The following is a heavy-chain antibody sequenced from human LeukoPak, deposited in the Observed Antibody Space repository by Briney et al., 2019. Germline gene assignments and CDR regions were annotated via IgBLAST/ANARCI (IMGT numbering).Heavy chain of an antibody. CDR1: GFTFSNAW. CDR3: ARAPYYDFWSGYWTAGVDY. V-gene: IGHV3-15*01. CDR2: IKSKTDGGTT. J-gene: IGHJ4*02. Sequence: PGGSLRLSCAASGFTFSNAWMSWVRQAPGKGLEWVGRIKSKTDGGTTDYAAPVKGRFTISRDDSKNTLYLQMNSLKTEDTAVYYCARAPYYDFWSGYWTAGVDYWGQGTLVTVSS. D-gene: IGHD3-3*01.